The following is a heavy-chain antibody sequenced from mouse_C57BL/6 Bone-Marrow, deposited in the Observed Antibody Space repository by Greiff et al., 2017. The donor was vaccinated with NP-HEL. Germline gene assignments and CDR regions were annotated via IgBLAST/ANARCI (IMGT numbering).Heavy chain of an antibody. CDR1: GYTFTNYW. Sequence: VQLMESGAELVRPGTSVKMSCKASGYTFTNYWIGWAKQRPGHGLEWIGDIYPGGGYTNYNEKFKGKATLTADKSSSTAYMQFSSLTSEDSAIYYCARGHYGYAMDYWGQGTSVTVSS. J-gene: IGHJ4*01. D-gene: IGHD1-1*01. CDR2: IYPGGGYT. CDR3: ARGHYGYAMDY. V-gene: IGHV1-63*01.